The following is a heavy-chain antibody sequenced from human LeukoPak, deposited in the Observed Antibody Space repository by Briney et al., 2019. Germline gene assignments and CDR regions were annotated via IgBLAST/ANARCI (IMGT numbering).Heavy chain of an antibody. CDR3: AKDPRYQSKWRGDDAFDI. D-gene: IGHD3-16*02. V-gene: IGHV3-43*02. J-gene: IGHJ3*02. CDR2: ISGDGGST. CDR1: GFTFDDYA. Sequence: GGSLRLSCAASGFTFDDYAMHWVRQAPGKGLEWVSLISGDGGSTYYADSVKGRFTISRDNSKNSLYLQMNSLRTEDTALYYCAKDPRYQSKWRGDDAFDIWGQGTMVTVSS.